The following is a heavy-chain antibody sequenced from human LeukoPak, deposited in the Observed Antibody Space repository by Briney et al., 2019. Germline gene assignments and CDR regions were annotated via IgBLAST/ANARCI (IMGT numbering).Heavy chain of an antibody. CDR1: GDSMTENY. CDR3: VRDRHSIHGYLDAFDV. Sequence: SETLSLTCHVSGDSMTENYWSWIRQTPRQGLEWIGNIFHSGEIGYHPSLRSRVTISMDMSRHQLSLTLTSGTGRGPGFYYCVRDRHSIHGYLDAFDVWGQGTMVIVSS. CDR2: IFHSGEI. D-gene: IGHD3-22*01. V-gene: IGHV4-59*13. J-gene: IGHJ3*01.